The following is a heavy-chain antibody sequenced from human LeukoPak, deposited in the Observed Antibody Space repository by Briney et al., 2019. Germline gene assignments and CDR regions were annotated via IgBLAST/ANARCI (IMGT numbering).Heavy chain of an antibody. D-gene: IGHD6-19*01. V-gene: IGHV3-30*04. CDR1: GFTFSSYA. CDR3: ARAVYRSGGYYFDH. Sequence: SGGSLRLSCAASGFTFSSYAMQRVRQAPGKGLEWVAVISYDGSDKNYADSVKGRFTISRDNSKNTLYLQMNSLRADDTAVYYCARAVYRSGGYYFDHWGQGTLVIVSS. CDR2: ISYDGSDK. J-gene: IGHJ4*02.